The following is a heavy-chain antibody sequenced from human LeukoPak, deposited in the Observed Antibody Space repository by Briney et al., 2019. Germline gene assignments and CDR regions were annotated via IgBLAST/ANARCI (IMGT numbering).Heavy chain of an antibody. J-gene: IGHJ4*02. Sequence: GGSLRLSCAASGFTFSSYAMSWVRQAPGKGLEWVSAISGSGGSTYYADSVKGRFTISRDNSKNTLYLQMNSLKTEDTAVYYCTTVEAAADDYWGQGTLVTVSS. CDR3: TTVEAAADDY. V-gene: IGHV3-23*01. CDR1: GFTFSSYA. CDR2: ISGSGGST. D-gene: IGHD6-13*01.